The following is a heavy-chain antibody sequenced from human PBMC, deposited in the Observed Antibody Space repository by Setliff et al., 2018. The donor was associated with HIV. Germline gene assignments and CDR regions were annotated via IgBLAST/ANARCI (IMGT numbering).Heavy chain of an antibody. V-gene: IGHV4-34*01. Sequence: KTSETLSLTCAVYGASFSGYYWSWVRQPPGKGLEWIGEINHSGSTSYNPSLKSRVTISVDTSKNQFSLSLSSETAADTAVYFCARVVSGTGYYFDYWGLGTLVTVSS. D-gene: IGHD6-19*01. CDR3: ARVVSGTGYYFDY. CDR2: INHSGST. CDR1: GASFSGYY. J-gene: IGHJ4*02.